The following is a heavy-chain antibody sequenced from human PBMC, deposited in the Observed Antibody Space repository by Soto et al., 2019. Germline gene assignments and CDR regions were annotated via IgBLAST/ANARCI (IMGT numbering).Heavy chain of an antibody. CDR3: ATSQGSSTSLEIYYYYYYGMDV. CDR1: GGTFSSYA. CDR2: IIPISETT. D-gene: IGHD2-2*01. Sequence: QVQLVQCGAEVKKPGSSVKVSCKASGGTFSSYAISWVRQAPGQGLEWMGGIIPISETTNYAQKFQGRVTITADESKSTAYMELSSLRSEDTAVYYCATSQGSSTSLEIYYYYYYGMDVWGQGTTVTVSS. J-gene: IGHJ6*02. V-gene: IGHV1-69*01.